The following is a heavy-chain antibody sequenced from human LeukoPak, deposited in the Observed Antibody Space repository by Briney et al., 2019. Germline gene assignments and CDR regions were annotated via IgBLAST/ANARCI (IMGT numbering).Heavy chain of an antibody. CDR1: GGSFSGYY. J-gene: IGHJ5*02. CDR3: ARESLSSGMAPPFDP. V-gene: IGHV4-34*01. D-gene: IGHD3-22*01. CDR2: INHSGST. Sequence: PSETLSLTCAVYGGSFSGYYWSWIRQPPGKGLEWIGEINHSGSTNYNPSLKSRVTISVDTSKNQLSLKLSSVTAADTAVYYCARESLSSGMAPPFDPWGQGTLVTVSS.